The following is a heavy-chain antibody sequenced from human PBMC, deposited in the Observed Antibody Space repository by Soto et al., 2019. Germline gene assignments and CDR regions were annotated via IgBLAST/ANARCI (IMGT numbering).Heavy chain of an antibody. CDR2: IYSGGST. CDR3: ARDPLAQGGSGYDSFSSY. CDR1: GFTVSSNY. J-gene: IGHJ4*02. D-gene: IGHD5-12*01. Sequence: GGSLRLSCAASGFTVSSNYMSWVRQAPGKGLEWVSVIYSGGSTYYADSVKGRFTISRDNSKNTLYLQMNSLRAEDTAVYYCARDPLAQGGSGYDSFSSYWGQGTLVTVSS. V-gene: IGHV3-66*01.